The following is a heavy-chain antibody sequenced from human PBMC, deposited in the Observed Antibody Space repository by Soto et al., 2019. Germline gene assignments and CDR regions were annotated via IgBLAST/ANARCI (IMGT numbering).Heavy chain of an antibody. CDR1: GGSISSYY. CDR3: ARLAWGCSSTSCYAFDI. CDR2: IYYSGST. V-gene: IGHV4-59*08. J-gene: IGHJ3*02. D-gene: IGHD2-2*01. Sequence: SETLSLTCTVSGGSISSYYWSWIRQPPGKGLELFGYIYYSGSTNYNPSLKSRVTISVDTSKNQFSLKLSSVTAADTAVYYCARLAWGCSSTSCYAFDIWGQGTMVTVSS.